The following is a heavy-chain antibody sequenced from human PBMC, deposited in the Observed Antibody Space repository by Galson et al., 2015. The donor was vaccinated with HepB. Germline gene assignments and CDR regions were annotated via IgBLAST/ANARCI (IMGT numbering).Heavy chain of an antibody. D-gene: IGHD3-3*01. CDR2: IDTGGTTI. CDR3: ARGRGYGRTVKKNYYFYMDV. CDR1: GFPFSDYY. J-gene: IGHJ6*03. Sequence: SLRLSCAASGFPFSDYYTSWIRRAPGKGLEWVSYIDTGGTTIYYADSVKGRFTISRDTARNSLYLQVNSLRADDTAVYYCARGRGYGRTVKKNYYFYMDVWGKGTTVTVSS. V-gene: IGHV3-11*01.